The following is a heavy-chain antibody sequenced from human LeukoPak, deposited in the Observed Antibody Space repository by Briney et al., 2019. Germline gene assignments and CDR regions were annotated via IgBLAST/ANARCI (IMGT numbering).Heavy chain of an antibody. CDR1: GYTFTVYY. Sequence: ASVKVSCKASGYTFTVYYMHGVRQAPGQGREWMGWINPNSCGTNYAQKFQGRVTITRDTHISTAYMELSRLRHDDTAVYYCARFLTYYYDSSGFDSWGQGTLVTVSS. CDR2: INPNSCGT. CDR3: ARFLTYYYDSSGFDS. J-gene: IGHJ4*02. V-gene: IGHV1-2*02. D-gene: IGHD3-22*01.